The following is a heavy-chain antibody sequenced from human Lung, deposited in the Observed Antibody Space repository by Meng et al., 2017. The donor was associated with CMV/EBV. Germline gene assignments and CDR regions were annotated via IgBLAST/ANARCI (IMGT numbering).Heavy chain of an antibody. CDR2: IYYSGST. V-gene: IGHV4-39*02. Sequence: SETLSLTCTVSGGSIISSSYYWGWIRQPPGKGLEWIGSIYYSGSTYYNPSLKSRVTISVDTSKNQFSLKLSSVTAADTAVYYCARDATIFGVVDPYYYGMDVWGQGTPVTVSS. CDR1: GGSIISSSYY. J-gene: IGHJ6*02. CDR3: ARDATIFGVVDPYYYGMDV. D-gene: IGHD3-3*01.